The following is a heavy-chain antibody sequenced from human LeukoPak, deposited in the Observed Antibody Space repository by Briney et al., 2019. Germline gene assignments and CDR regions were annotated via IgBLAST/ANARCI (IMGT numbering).Heavy chain of an antibody. J-gene: IGHJ4*02. D-gene: IGHD5-24*01. V-gene: IGHV4-59*08. CDR2: IFYSGTT. Sequence: SETLSLTCTVSGDXIRNYYCSWIRQPPGKGREWIAYIFYSGTTNYNPSLKSRVTISVDTSKNQLSLRLTSVTAADTAIYYCARLTEMAASTRKYYFDYWGQGTLVTVSS. CDR3: ARLTEMAASTRKYYFDY. CDR1: GDXIRNYY.